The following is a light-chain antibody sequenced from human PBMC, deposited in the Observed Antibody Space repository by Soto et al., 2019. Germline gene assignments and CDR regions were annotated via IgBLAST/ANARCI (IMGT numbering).Light chain of an antibody. CDR3: NSYTSRSRI. Sequence: QSALTQPASVSGSPGQSITISCTGTSSDVGAYNYVSWYQQHPGKAPKLMIYDVSYRPAGVSNRFSGSKSGNTASLTISGIQAEDEADYYCNSYTSRSRIFGTGTKLTVL. J-gene: IGLJ1*01. CDR2: DVS. CDR1: SSDVGAYNY. V-gene: IGLV2-14*01.